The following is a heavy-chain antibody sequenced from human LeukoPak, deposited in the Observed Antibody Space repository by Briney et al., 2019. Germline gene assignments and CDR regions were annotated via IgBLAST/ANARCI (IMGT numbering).Heavy chain of an antibody. V-gene: IGHV4-31*03. CDR3: AREGVAGWGLYGMDV. D-gene: IGHD6-19*01. J-gene: IGHJ6*02. Sequence: SENLSLNCTVSGGSISSGGYYWSWIRQHPGKGLEWIGYIYYSGSTYYNPSLQSRVTISVDTSKNQFSLKLSSVTAADTAVYYCAREGVAGWGLYGMDVWGQGTTVTVSS. CDR1: GGSISSGGYY. CDR2: IYYSGST.